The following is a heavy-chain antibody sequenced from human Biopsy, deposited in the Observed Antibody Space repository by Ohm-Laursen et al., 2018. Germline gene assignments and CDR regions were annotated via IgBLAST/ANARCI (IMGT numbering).Heavy chain of an antibody. J-gene: IGHJ6*02. CDR3: ARDRIELEATPTNADYYYFGMDV. CDR2: ISPRGSDA. Sequence: ASVKVSCKASGYMFLRYYIHWVRQAPGKGLEWMGIISPRGSDATYAQKFQGRLIMTSDTSTATVYMQLGNLTSEDTAVYFCARDRIELEATPTNADYYYFGMDVWGQGTTVTVS. V-gene: IGHV1-46*01. D-gene: IGHD1-26*01. CDR1: GYMFLRYY.